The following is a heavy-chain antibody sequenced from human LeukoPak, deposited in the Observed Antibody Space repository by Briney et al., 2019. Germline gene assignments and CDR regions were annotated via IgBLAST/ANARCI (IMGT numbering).Heavy chain of an antibody. V-gene: IGHV4-39*01. CDR3: ARGLLDSSSWYRSDWFDP. Sequence: SETLSLTCTVSGGSISSGSYYWGWIRQPPGKGLEWIGSIYYSGSTYYNPSLKSRVTISVDTSKNQFSLKLSSVTAADTAVYYCARGLLDSSSWYRSDWFDPWGQGTLVTVSS. CDR1: GGSISSGSYY. J-gene: IGHJ5*02. D-gene: IGHD6-13*01. CDR2: IYYSGST.